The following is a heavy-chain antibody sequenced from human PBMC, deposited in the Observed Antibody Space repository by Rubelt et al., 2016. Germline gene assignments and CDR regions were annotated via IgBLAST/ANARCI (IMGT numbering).Heavy chain of an antibody. J-gene: IGHJ4*02. D-gene: IGHD4-11*01. V-gene: IGHV3-48*04. CDR2: ISGGMETI. CDR3: ARGYLSNSFDY. CDR1: GFTFSSYS. Sequence: LVQPGESLRLSCEGSGFTFSSYSMDWVRQVPGKGLEWISYISGGMETIYYADSVRGRFTISRDNAKNSPYLQMDSLRAEDTAVYYCARGYLSNSFDYWGQGTLVTVSS.